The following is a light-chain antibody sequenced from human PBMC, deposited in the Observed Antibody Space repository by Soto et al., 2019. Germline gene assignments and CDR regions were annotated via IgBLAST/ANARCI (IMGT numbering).Light chain of an antibody. CDR3: QQYSGAPWT. J-gene: IGKJ1*01. CDR2: AAS. Sequence: IQMTQSPSSLSASVGDRVTITCRASQGISHYLAWYQQKPGKVPKLLIYAASTLQSGVPSRFSGSGSGTDFTLTISSLQPEDVAAYYCQQYSGAPWTFGRGTKVEIE. V-gene: IGKV1-27*01. CDR1: QGISHY.